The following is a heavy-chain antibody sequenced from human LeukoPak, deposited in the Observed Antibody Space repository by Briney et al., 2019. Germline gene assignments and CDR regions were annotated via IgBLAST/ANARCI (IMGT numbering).Heavy chain of an antibody. CDR3: ARDRGIAEADSFDP. V-gene: IGHV1-18*01. D-gene: IGHD6-13*01. Sequence: ASVKVSCKASGYTYTTDGISWVRQAPGQGLEWMGWIDTYSGKTNYAREFQGRVTMTSDTSTSTAYMELRSLRSDDTAVYYCARDRGIAEADSFDPWGQGTLVTVSS. J-gene: IGHJ5*02. CDR1: GYTYTTDG. CDR2: IDTYSGKT.